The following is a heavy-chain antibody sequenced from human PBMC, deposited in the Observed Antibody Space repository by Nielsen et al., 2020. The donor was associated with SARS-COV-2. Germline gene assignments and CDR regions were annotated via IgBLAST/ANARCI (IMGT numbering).Heavy chain of an antibody. CDR1: GYTFTGYY. D-gene: IGHD6-13*01. CDR3: ARGGQQLVPKEGYYGMDV. J-gene: IGHJ6*02. CDR2: INPNSGGT. Sequence: ASVKVSCKASGYTFTGYYMHWVRQAPGQGLEWMGRINPNSGGTNYAQKFQGRVTMTRDTSISTAYMELSRLRSDDTAVYYCARGGQQLVPKEGYYGMDVWGQGTTVTVSS. V-gene: IGHV1-2*06.